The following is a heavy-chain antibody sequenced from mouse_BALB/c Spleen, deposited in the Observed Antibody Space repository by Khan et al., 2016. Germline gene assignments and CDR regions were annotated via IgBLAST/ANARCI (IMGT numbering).Heavy chain of an antibody. CDR1: GFNIKDTY. V-gene: IGHV14-3*02. CDR3: ARAPYCCGSDYFDD. D-gene: IGHD1-1*01. CDR2: IDPANGNT. Sequence: EVQLQESGAELVKPGASVKLSCTASGFNIKDTYMHWVKQRPEQGLEWIGRIDPANGNTKYDPKFQGKATITADTSSNTAYLQLSSLTSEDTAVYYCARAPYCCGSDYFDDWGQGTTLTVSS. J-gene: IGHJ2*01.